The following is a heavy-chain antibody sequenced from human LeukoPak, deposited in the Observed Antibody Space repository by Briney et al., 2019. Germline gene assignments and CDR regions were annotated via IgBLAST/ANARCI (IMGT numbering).Heavy chain of an antibody. CDR2: INHSGST. D-gene: IGHD3-16*02. CDR3: ARGYDYVWGSYRLNCCYFDY. Sequence: SETLSLTCAVYGGSFSGYYWSWIRQPPGKGLEWIGEINHSGSTNYNPSLKSRVTISVDTSKNQFSLKLSSVTAADTAVYYCARGYDYVWGSYRLNCCYFDYWGQGTLVTVSS. J-gene: IGHJ4*03. V-gene: IGHV4-34*01. CDR1: GGSFSGYY.